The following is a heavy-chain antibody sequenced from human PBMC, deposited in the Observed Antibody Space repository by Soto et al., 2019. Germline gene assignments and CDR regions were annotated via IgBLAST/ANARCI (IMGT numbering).Heavy chain of an antibody. CDR1: GFTLSSYE. CDR2: ISGSGRTI. D-gene: IGHD1-26*01. CDR3: ARSGTYEPLYY. J-gene: IGHJ4*02. Sequence: EVQLVESGGGLVQPGGSLRLSCAASGFTLSSYEMNWVRQAPGKGLEWVSYISGSGRTIYYADSVKGRFTISRDNAKNSLYRQMNSLRAEDTAVYYCARSGTYEPLYYWGQGTLVTVSS. V-gene: IGHV3-48*03.